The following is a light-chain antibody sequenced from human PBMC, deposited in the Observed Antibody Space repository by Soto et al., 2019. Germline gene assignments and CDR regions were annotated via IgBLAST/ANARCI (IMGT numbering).Light chain of an antibody. Sequence: QAVVTQEPSLTVSPGGTVTLTCGSSTGAVTSGHYPYWFQQKPGQAPRPRISDTSKKHSGTPARFSGSLLGGKAALTLSGAQPEDEADYYCLLSYSGARWVFGGGTKLTVL. J-gene: IGLJ3*02. CDR1: TGAVTSGHY. V-gene: IGLV7-46*01. CDR2: DTS. CDR3: LLSYSGARWV.